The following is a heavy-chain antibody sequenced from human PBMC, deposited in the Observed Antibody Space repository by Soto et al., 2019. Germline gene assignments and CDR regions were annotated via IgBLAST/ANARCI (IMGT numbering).Heavy chain of an antibody. J-gene: IGHJ4*02. D-gene: IGHD2-15*01. CDR2: ISWNSGSI. V-gene: IGHV3-9*01. CDR1: GFTFDDYA. CDR3: AKEYCSGGSCSDFDY. Sequence: ESGGGLVQPGRSLRLSCAASGFTFDDYAMHWVRQAPGKGLEWVSGISWNSGSIGYADSVKGRFTISRDNAKNSLYLQMNSLRAEDTALYYCAKEYCSGGSCSDFDYWGQGTLVTVSS.